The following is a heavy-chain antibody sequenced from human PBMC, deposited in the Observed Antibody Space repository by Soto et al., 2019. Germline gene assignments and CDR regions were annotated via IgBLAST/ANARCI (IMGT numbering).Heavy chain of an antibody. D-gene: IGHD3-22*01. J-gene: IGHJ4*02. CDR3: ASQPPATYYYDSSGSMAPRCYFGY. V-gene: IGHV4-39*01. CDR1: GGSISSSSYY. Sequence: PSETLSLTCTVSGGSISSSSYYWGWIRQPPGKGLEWIGSIYYSGSTYYNPSLRSRVTISVDTSKNQFSLKLSSVTAADTAVYYCASQPPATYYYDSSGSMAPRCYFGYWGQGTLVTVSS. CDR2: IYYSGST.